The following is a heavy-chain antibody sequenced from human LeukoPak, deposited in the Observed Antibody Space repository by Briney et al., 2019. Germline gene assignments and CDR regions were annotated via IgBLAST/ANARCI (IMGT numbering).Heavy chain of an antibody. D-gene: IGHD6-13*01. Sequence: NPSETLSLTCTVSGGSISSYYWSWIRQPAGKGLEWIGRIYTSGSTNYNPSLKSRVTMSVDTSKNQFSLKLSSVTAADTAVYYCARDARGYSSSWYVDYWGQGTLVTVSS. J-gene: IGHJ4*02. CDR2: IYTSGST. V-gene: IGHV4-4*07. CDR3: ARDARGYSSSWYVDY. CDR1: GGSISSYY.